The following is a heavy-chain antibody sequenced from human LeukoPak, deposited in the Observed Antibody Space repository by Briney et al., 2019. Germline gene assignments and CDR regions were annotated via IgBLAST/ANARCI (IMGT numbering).Heavy chain of an antibody. D-gene: IGHD2-21*02. Sequence: GGSLRLSCAASGFTFRNYWMNWVRQAPGKGPEGVANINEDGREKHYVDSVKGRFTVFRDNAEYLVSLQMNSLRAEDTAVYYCAGILVVTATDYFQYWGQGILVTVSS. CDR1: GFTFRNYW. CDR2: INEDGREK. J-gene: IGHJ4*02. V-gene: IGHV3-7*01. CDR3: AGILVVTATDYFQY.